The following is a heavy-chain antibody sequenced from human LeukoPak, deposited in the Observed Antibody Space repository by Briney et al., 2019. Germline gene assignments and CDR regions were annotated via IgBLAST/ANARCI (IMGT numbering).Heavy chain of an antibody. CDR1: GFTFSSYW. V-gene: IGHV3-21*05. CDR3: SSGVPAVNY. CDR2: ISSSSSYT. Sequence: GGSLRLSCAASGFTFSSYWMNWVRQAPGKGLEWVSYISSSSSYTNYADSVKGRFTISRDNAKNSLYLQMNSLRAEDTAVYYCSSGVPAVNYWGQGTLVTVSS. J-gene: IGHJ4*02. D-gene: IGHD2-2*01.